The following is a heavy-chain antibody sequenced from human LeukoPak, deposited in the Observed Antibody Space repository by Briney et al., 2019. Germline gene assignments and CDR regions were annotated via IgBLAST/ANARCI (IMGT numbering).Heavy chain of an antibody. J-gene: IGHJ6*03. D-gene: IGHD3-3*01. CDR2: ISYDGSNK. CDR1: GFTFSSYA. CDR3: ARDFFDPGGYYYYYMDV. V-gene: IGHV3-30-3*01. Sequence: GGSLRLSCAASGFTFSSYAMHWVRQAPGKGLEWVAVISYDGSNKYYADSVKGRFTISRDNAKNSLYLQMNSLRAEDTAVYYCARDFFDPGGYYYYYMDVWGKGTTVTVSS.